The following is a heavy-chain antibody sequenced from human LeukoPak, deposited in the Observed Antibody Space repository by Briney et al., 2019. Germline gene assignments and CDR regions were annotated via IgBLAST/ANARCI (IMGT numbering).Heavy chain of an antibody. D-gene: IGHD2-2*01. CDR1: GGSISTSSYY. V-gene: IGHV4-39*07. Sequence: SETLSLTCTVSGGSISTSSYYWGWIRQPPGKGLEWIGSVYYSGSTYYNPSLKSRVTISVDTSKNQFSLRLSSVTAADTAVYYCARELKGQLRSYYYYHMDVWGKGTTVTVSS. CDR3: ARELKGQLRSYYYYHMDV. J-gene: IGHJ6*03. CDR2: VYYSGST.